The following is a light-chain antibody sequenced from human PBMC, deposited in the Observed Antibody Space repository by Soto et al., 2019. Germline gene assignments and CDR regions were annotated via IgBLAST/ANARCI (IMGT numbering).Light chain of an antibody. CDR3: QQRGNWPRVT. CDR1: QSISRY. CDR2: DAS. J-gene: IGKJ4*01. V-gene: IGKV3-11*01. Sequence: EIVLTQSPATLSLSPGETATLSCRASQSISRYLAWYQQKPGQAPRLLIYDASIRATGIPARFRGGGSETAFTLTISSLAPEDFAIYYCQQRGNWPRVTFGGGTKVEIK.